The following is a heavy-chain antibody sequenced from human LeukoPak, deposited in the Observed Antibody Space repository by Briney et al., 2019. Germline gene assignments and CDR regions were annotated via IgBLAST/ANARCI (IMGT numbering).Heavy chain of an antibody. CDR2: IYSGGST. V-gene: IGHV3-53*01. Sequence: GGSLRLSCAASGFTFSDYYMSWVRQAPGKGLEWVSVIYSGGSTYYADSVKGRFTISRDNSKNTLYLQMNSLRAEDTAVYYCARVGNYCSGGSCYSGDLSYWGQGTLVTVSS. CDR3: ARVGNYCSGGSCYSGDLSY. CDR1: GFTFSDYY. D-gene: IGHD2-15*01. J-gene: IGHJ4*02.